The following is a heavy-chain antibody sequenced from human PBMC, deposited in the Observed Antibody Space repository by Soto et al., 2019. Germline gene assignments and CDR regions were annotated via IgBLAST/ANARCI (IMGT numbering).Heavy chain of an antibody. CDR2: IHPSGQPI. D-gene: IGHD1-26*01. CDR3: ARRASR. CDR1: GFTFSSSE. J-gene: IGHJ3*01. Sequence: EVQLVESGGGLVQPGGSLRLSCAVSGFTFSSSEMYWVRQAPGKGLEWISYIHPSGQPIFYADSVKGRFTISRDNANISLFLQMNRLRAEDTAVYYCARRASRWGQGTMVTVSS. V-gene: IGHV3-48*03.